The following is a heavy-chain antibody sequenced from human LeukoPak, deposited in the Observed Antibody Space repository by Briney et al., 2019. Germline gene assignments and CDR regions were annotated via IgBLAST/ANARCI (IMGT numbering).Heavy chain of an antibody. CDR1: GFTFSDYC. Sequence: GGSLRLSCAASGFTFSDYCMSWIRQAPGKGLEWVSAISGSGGSTYYADSVKGRFTISRDNSKNTLYLQMNSLRAEDTAVYYCARDRLHSYYYYMDVWGKGTTVTVSS. D-gene: IGHD5-24*01. CDR3: ARDRLHSYYYYMDV. V-gene: IGHV3-23*01. CDR2: ISGSGGST. J-gene: IGHJ6*03.